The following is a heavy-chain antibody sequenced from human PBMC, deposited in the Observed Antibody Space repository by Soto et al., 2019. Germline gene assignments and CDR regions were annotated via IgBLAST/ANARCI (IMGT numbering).Heavy chain of an antibody. CDR1: GLSITDSEMG. Sequence: QVTLKESGPVLVKPTEPLTLRCTVSGLSITDSEMGVRWIRQPQGQPLEWLAHIESSGEKSYRTFLKRRLAISNDTSKSQILLTMTNMAPEDTATYYCARRRLAVAVSPWFDPWGQGIPVTVSS. D-gene: IGHD6-19*01. CDR2: IESSGEK. CDR3: ARRRLAVAVSPWFDP. J-gene: IGHJ5*02. V-gene: IGHV2-26*01.